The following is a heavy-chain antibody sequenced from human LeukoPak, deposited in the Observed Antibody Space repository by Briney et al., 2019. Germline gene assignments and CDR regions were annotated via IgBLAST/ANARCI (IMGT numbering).Heavy chain of an antibody. Sequence: PGGSLRLSCAAAGFTFSSYAMSWVRQAPGKGLEWVSAISSSGSTIYYADSVKGRFTISRDNAKNSLYLQMNSLRADDTAVYYCARGPYASGSYGRRGWVHYMDVWGKGTTVTISS. CDR1: GFTFSSYA. CDR2: ISSSGSTI. V-gene: IGHV3-48*03. D-gene: IGHD3-16*01. CDR3: ARGPYASGSYGRRGWVHYMDV. J-gene: IGHJ6*03.